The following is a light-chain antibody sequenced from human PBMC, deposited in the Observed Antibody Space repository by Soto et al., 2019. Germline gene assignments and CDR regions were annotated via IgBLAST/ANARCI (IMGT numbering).Light chain of an antibody. CDR1: QSVLYNSNNKDY. V-gene: IGKV4-1*01. CDR2: WAS. J-gene: IGKJ4*01. CDR3: QQYYSLAHP. Sequence: DIVMTQSPDSLAVSLGERATINCKSSQSVLYNSNNKDYLAWYQQKPGQPPKLLIYWASTRESGVPDRFSGSGSGTDFTLTISSLQAEDVAVYYCQQYYSLAHPLGGGTKVEI.